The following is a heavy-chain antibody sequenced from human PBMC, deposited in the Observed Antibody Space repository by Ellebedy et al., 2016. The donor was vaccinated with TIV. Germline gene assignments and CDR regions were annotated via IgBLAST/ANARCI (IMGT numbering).Heavy chain of an antibody. CDR2: IYYSGST. V-gene: IGHV4-59*01. J-gene: IGHJ6*02. Sequence: MPSETLSLTCTVSGGSISGYFWAWIRQPPGKGLEWIGYIYYSGSTKYNPSLKSRVTISVDTSKNQFSLKVSSVTAADTAVYYCAREMTSVTARGAERYYYYYGMEVWGQGTTVTVSS. CDR1: GGSISGYF. CDR3: AREMTSVTARGAERYYYYYGMEV. D-gene: IGHD4-17*01.